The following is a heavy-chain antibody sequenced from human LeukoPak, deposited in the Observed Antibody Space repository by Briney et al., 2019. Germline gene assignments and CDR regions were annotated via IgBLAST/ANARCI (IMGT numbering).Heavy chain of an antibody. D-gene: IGHD3-16*02. V-gene: IGHV1-3*01. CDR3: ARDSPLSPYDY. CDR1: GYTFIRNA. J-gene: IGHJ4*02. CDR2: INVGNGKT. Sequence: ASVKVSFTASGYTFIRNAMHWVRQAPGQRLEWMGWINVGNGKTKYSHKFQGRVTITRYTSASTANMEVSSLRSEDTAVYYCARDSPLSPYDYWGQGTLVTVSS.